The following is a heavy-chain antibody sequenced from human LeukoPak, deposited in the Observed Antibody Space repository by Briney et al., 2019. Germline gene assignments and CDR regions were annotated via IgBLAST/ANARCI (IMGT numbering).Heavy chain of an antibody. CDR1: GGSISSYY. V-gene: IGHV4-59*01. D-gene: IGHD3-3*01. CDR3: ARADFFDP. CDR2: IYYSGST. J-gene: IGHJ5*02. Sequence: SETLSLTCALSGGSISSYYWSWIRQPPGKGLEWIGYIYYSGSTNYNPSLKSRVTISVDTSKNQFSLKLSSVTAADTAVYYCARADFFDPWGQGTLVTVSS.